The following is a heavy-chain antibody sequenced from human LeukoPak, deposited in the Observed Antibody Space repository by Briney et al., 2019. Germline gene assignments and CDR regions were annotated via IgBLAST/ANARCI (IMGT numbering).Heavy chain of an antibody. Sequence: SETLSLTCAVYGGSFSGYYWSWLRQPPGKGLEWIGEINHSGSTNYNPSLKSRVTISVDTSKKQFSLKLSSVTAADTAVYYCARGRSIAAARWFDPWGQGTLVTVSS. D-gene: IGHD6-13*01. CDR1: GGSFSGYY. CDR2: INHSGST. CDR3: ARGRSIAAARWFDP. J-gene: IGHJ5*02. V-gene: IGHV4-34*01.